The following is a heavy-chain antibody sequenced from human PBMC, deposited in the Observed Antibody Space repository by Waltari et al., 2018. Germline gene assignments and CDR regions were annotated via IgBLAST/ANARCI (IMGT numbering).Heavy chain of an antibody. CDR1: GYTFTDYY. V-gene: IGHV1-2*02. J-gene: IGHJ6*03. D-gene: IGHD4-17*01. CDR2: INPNRGGT. CDR3: ASGDYANYYYYMDV. Sequence: QVQLVQSGAEVKKPGASVKVSCKASGYTFTDYYIHWVRQAPGQGLEWMGWINPNRGGTNSAQQFQGRVTMTRDTSISTAYMELSRLRSDNTAVYYCASGDYANYYYYMDVWGKGTTVTVSS.